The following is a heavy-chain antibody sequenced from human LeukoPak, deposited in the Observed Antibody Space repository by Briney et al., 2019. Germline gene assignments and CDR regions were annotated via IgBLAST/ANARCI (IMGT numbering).Heavy chain of an antibody. D-gene: IGHD2-15*01. Sequence: GGSLRLSCAASGFPFSSHAMSWARQPPGKGLEWVAAISNGKTYYADSVRGRFAISRDDSTNTVYLHMNSLRDEDTALYHCVREAGYCAPVCVKTNWFDPWGQGTLVTVSS. V-gene: IGHV3-23*01. CDR1: GFPFSSHA. CDR2: ISNGKT. J-gene: IGHJ5*02. CDR3: VREAGYCAPVCVKTNWFDP.